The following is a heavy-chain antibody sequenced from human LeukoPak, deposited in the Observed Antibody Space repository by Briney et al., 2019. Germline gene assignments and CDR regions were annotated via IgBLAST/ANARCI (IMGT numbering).Heavy chain of an antibody. V-gene: IGHV4-34*01. CDR2: IYYSGST. CDR3: ARGDTAMGYYYYYYMDV. CDR1: GGSFSGYY. J-gene: IGHJ6*03. D-gene: IGHD5-18*01. Sequence: SETLSLTCAVYGGSFSGYYWSWIRQHPGKGLEWIGSIYYSGSTYYNPSLKSRVTISVDTSKNQFSLKLSSVTAADTAVYYCARGDTAMGYYYYYYMDVWGKGTTVTISS.